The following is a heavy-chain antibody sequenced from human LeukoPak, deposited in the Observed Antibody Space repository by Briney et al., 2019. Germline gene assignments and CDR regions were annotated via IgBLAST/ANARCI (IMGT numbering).Heavy chain of an antibody. CDR2: IYYSGST. Sequence: SETLSLTCTVSGGSLSSYYWSWIRQPPGKGLEWIGYIYYSGSTNYNPSLKSRVTISVDTSKNQFSLKLSSVTAADTAVYYCARRKEGDYFFDYWGQGALVTVSS. CDR1: GGSLSSYY. D-gene: IGHD1-26*01. J-gene: IGHJ4*02. V-gene: IGHV4-59*01. CDR3: ARRKEGDYFFDY.